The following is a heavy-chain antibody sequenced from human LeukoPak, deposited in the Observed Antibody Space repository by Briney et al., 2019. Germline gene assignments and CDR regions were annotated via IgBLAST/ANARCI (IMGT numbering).Heavy chain of an antibody. CDR2: IIPIFGTA. CDR3: ARDRGIVVVVAAEYYFDY. D-gene: IGHD2-15*01. V-gene: IGHV1-69*13. J-gene: IGHJ4*02. Sequence: SVKVSCKASGGTFSSYAISWVRQAPGHGLEWMGGIIPIFGTANYAQKFQGRVTITADESTSTAYMELSSLRSEDTAVYYCARDRGIVVVVAAEYYFDYWGQGTLVTVSS. CDR1: GGTFSSYA.